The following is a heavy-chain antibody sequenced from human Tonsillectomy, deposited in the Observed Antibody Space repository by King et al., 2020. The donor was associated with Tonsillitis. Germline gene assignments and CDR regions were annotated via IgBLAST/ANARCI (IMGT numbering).Heavy chain of an antibody. Sequence: QLQESGPGLVKPSETLSLTCTVSGDSISSSSYYWGWIRQPPGKGLEWIGSIFYTGSTCYNPSLKGRLTISVDTSKNQFSLKLSSVTAADTAVYYCARHKMAIDYWGQGALVTVSS. D-gene: IGHD2-8*01. CDR2: IFYTGST. J-gene: IGHJ4*02. CDR3: ARHKMAIDY. CDR1: GDSISSSSYY. V-gene: IGHV4-39*07.